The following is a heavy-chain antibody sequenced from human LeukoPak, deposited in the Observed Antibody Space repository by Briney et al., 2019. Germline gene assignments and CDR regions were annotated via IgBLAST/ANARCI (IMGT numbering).Heavy chain of an antibody. CDR3: SSTRLGYSGGWH. V-gene: IGHV4-39*01. J-gene: IGHJ4*02. Sequence: SETLSLTCTVSGGSISSDYSWGWIRQPPGKGLEWIGNIYYGGTTYYNSSLKSRVTISVDTSKNQISLKLSSVTASDTSIYYCSSTRLGYSGGWHWGQGTLVTVSS. D-gene: IGHD6-19*01. CDR1: GGSISSDYS. CDR2: IYYGGTT.